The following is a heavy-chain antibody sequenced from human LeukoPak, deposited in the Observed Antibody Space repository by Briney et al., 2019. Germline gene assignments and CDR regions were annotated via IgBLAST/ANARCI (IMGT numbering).Heavy chain of an antibody. J-gene: IGHJ4*02. CDR2: IFSGGGT. CDR1: GVTVSSTD. Sequence: PGGSLSLSCAVSGVTVSSTDMSWVRQAPGKGLEWVSVIFSGGGTYYTGSVKGRFTISRDNSKNTLYLQMNSLRAEDTAVYYCARDLDGPENYWGQGTLVTVSS. D-gene: IGHD3-3*01. CDR3: ARDLDGPENY. V-gene: IGHV3-53*01.